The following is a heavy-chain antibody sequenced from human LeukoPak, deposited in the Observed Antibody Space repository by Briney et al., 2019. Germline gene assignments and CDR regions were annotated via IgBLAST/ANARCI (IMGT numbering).Heavy chain of an antibody. CDR2: IRYDGSNK. V-gene: IGHV3-30*02. CDR3: AKVDCSSTSCWAFDY. D-gene: IGHD2-2*01. J-gene: IGHJ4*02. Sequence: PGGSLRLSCAASGLTFSSYGMHWVRQAPGKGLEWVAFIRYDGSNKYYADSVKGRFTISRDNSKNTLYLQMNSLRAEDTAVYYCAKVDCSSTSCWAFDYRGQGTLVTVSS. CDR1: GLTFSSYG.